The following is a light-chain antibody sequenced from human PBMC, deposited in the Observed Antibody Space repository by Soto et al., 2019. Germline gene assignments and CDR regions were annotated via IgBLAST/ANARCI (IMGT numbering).Light chain of an antibody. CDR2: DVS. CDR1: SSDVGGYNY. J-gene: IGLJ1*01. CDR3: SSYTSSSTL. Sequence: QSVLTQPASVSGSPGQSSTISCTGTSSDVGGYNYVSWYQQHPGKAPKLMIYDVSNRPSGVSNRFSGSKSGNTASLTISGLQAEDEADYYCSSYTSSSTLFGTGTQLTVL. V-gene: IGLV2-14*01.